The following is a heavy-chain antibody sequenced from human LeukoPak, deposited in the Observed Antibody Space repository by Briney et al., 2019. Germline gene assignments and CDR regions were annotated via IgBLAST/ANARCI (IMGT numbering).Heavy chain of an antibody. Sequence: SGGSLRLSCAASGFTFSSYAMHWVRQAPGKGLEWVAVISYDGSNKYYADSVKGRFTISRDNAKNSLYLQMNSLRAEDTAVYYCARLLYNYDSPYFDYWGQGTLVTVSS. D-gene: IGHD3-22*01. CDR2: ISYDGSNK. CDR1: GFTFSSYA. CDR3: ARLLYNYDSPYFDY. J-gene: IGHJ4*02. V-gene: IGHV3-30-3*01.